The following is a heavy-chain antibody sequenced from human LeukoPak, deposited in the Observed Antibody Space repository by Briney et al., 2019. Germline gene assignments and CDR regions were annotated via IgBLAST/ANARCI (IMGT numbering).Heavy chain of an antibody. Sequence: SEPLSLTCTVSGGSISSYYWSWIRQPPGKGLEWIGYMYYSWSTNYNPSLKSRGTISLDTSKNQFSLKLSSVTAADTAVYYCARDTVTLIVTHAFDIWGQGTMVTVSS. J-gene: IGHJ3*02. V-gene: IGHV4-59*01. CDR1: GGSISSYY. D-gene: IGHD3-22*01. CDR3: ARDTVTLIVTHAFDI. CDR2: MYYSWST.